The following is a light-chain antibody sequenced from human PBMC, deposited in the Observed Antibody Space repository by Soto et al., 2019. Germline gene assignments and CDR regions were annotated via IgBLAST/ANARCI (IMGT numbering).Light chain of an antibody. Sequence: NFMLTQPHSVSGSPGKTVTISCTGSSGSIASNYVQWYQQRPGSAPTTVIYEDNQRPSGVPDRFSGSIDSSSNSASLTISGLKTEDEVDYYCQSYDSSNQVVFGGGTKLTVL. V-gene: IGLV6-57*02. J-gene: IGLJ2*01. CDR3: QSYDSSNQVV. CDR1: SGSIASNY. CDR2: EDN.